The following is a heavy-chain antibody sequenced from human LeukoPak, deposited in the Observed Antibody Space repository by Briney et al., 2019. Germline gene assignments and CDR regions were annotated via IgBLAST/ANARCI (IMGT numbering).Heavy chain of an antibody. CDR2: ISYDGSNK. CDR3: ARGGRKATYSDY. CDR1: GFTFSSYA. J-gene: IGHJ4*02. Sequence: GRSLRLSCAASGFTFSSYAMHWVRQAPGKGLEWVAVISYDGSNKYYADSVKGRFTISRDNSKNTLYLQMNSLRAEDTAVYYCARGGRKATYSDYWGQGTLDTVSS. D-gene: IGHD1-1*01. V-gene: IGHV3-30-3*01.